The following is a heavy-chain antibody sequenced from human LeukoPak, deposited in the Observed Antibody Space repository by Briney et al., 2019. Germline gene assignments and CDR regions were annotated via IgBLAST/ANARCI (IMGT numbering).Heavy chain of an antibody. J-gene: IGHJ4*02. D-gene: IGHD1-7*01. CDR2: INHSGST. Sequence: SETLSLTCAVYGGSFSGYYWSWIRQPPGKGLEWIGEINHSGSTYYNPSLKSRVTISVDTSKNQFSLKLSSVTAADTAVYYCAKLQNWNYVLDYWGQGTLVTVSS. CDR3: AKLQNWNYVLDY. CDR1: GGSFSGYY. V-gene: IGHV4-34*01.